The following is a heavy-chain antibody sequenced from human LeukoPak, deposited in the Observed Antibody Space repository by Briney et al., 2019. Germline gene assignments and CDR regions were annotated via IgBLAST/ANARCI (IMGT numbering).Heavy chain of an antibody. CDR1: GGSISGHY. V-gene: IGHV4-4*07. D-gene: IGHD2-2*01. CDR3: AREHCTRTTCYLNWLDP. CDR2: IFPGGST. J-gene: IGHJ5*02. Sequence: SETLSLTCIVSGGSISGHYWSWIRQPAGKGMEWIGRIFPGGSTTYNPSLKSRVTMSVDTSKTQVSLKLSSVTAADTAVYYCAREHCTRTTCYLNWLDPWGQGTLVTVSS.